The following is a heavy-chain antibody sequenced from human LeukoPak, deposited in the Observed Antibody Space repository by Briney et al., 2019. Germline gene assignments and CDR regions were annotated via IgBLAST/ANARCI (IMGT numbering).Heavy chain of an antibody. CDR1: GGSFSGYY. J-gene: IGHJ4*02. Sequence: SETLSLTCAVYGGSFSGYYWSWIRQPPGKGLEWIGEINHSGSTNYNPSLKSRVTISVDTSKNQFSLKLSSVTAADTAVYYCAREGINWAFDYWGQGTLATVSS. D-gene: IGHD7-27*01. CDR2: INHSGST. V-gene: IGHV4-34*01. CDR3: AREGINWAFDY.